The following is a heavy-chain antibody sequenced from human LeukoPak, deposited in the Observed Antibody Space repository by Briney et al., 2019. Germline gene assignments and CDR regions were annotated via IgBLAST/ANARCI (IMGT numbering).Heavy chain of an antibody. CDR1: GYTFTGYY. Sequence: GASVKASCKASGYTFTGYYMHWVRQAPGQGLEWMGWINPNSGGTNYAQKFQGRVTMTRDTSISTAYMELSRLRSDDTAVYYCARVGSYGDYSFDPWGQGTPVTVSS. CDR3: ARVGSYGDYSFDP. J-gene: IGHJ5*02. D-gene: IGHD4-17*01. CDR2: INPNSGGT. V-gene: IGHV1-2*02.